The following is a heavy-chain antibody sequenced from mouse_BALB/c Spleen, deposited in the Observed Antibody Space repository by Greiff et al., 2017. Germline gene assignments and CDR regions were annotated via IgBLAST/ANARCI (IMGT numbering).Heavy chain of an antibody. Sequence: EVKVVESGGGLVQPGGSLKLSCAASGFTFSSYTMSWVRQTPEKRLEWVAYISNGGGSTYYPDTVKGRFTISRDNAKNTLYLQMSSLKSEDTAMYYCATFYGYYAMDYWGQGTSVTVSS. D-gene: IGHD1-1*01. CDR3: ATFYGYYAMDY. CDR2: ISNGGGST. J-gene: IGHJ4*01. CDR1: GFTFSSYT. V-gene: IGHV5-12-2*01.